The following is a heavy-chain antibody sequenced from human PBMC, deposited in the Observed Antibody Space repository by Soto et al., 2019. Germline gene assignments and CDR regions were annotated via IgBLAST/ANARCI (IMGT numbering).Heavy chain of an antibody. Sequence: QVQLVESGGGVVQPGRSLRLSCAASGFTFSSYAMHWVRQAPGKGLEWVAVISYDGSNKYYADSVKGRFTISRDNYKNTLYLQMNSLRAEDTAVYYCAREWITVTTRAFDIWGQGTMVTVSS. J-gene: IGHJ3*02. D-gene: IGHD4-17*01. CDR2: ISYDGSNK. CDR3: AREWITVTTRAFDI. V-gene: IGHV3-30-3*01. CDR1: GFTFSSYA.